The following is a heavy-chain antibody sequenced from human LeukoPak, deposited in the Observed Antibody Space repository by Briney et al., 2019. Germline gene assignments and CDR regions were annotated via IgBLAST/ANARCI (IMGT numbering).Heavy chain of an antibody. CDR3: ARVRYGWYPHRAYDFHFDY. CDR1: GGSISSYY. Sequence: PSETLSLTCTVSGGSISSYYWSWIRQPPGKGLEWIGYIYYSGSTNYNPSLKSRVTISVDTSKNQFSLKLSSVTAADTAVYYCARVRYGWYPHRAYDFHFDYWGQGTLVTVSS. J-gene: IGHJ4*02. D-gene: IGHD6-19*01. CDR2: IYYSGST. V-gene: IGHV4-59*01.